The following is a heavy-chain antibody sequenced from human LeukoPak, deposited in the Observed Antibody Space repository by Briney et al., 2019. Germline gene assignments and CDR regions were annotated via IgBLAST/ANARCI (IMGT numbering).Heavy chain of an antibody. CDR2: INHSGST. CDR3: ARRGGRYGSGPGRSDY. V-gene: IGHV4-34*01. D-gene: IGHD3-10*01. J-gene: IGHJ4*02. CDR1: GGSFSGYY. Sequence: SETLSLTCAVYGGSFSGYYWSWIRQPPGKGLEWIGEINHSGSTNYNPSLKSRVTISVDTSKNQFSLKLSSVTAADTAVYYCARRGGRYGSGPGRSDYWGQGTLVTVSS.